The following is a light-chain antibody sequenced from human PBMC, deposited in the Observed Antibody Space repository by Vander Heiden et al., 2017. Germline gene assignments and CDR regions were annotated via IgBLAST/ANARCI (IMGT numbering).Light chain of an antibody. CDR3: TSYAGNNNLV. CDR2: DLN. CDR1: SGDIGAYNT. J-gene: IGLJ2*01. Sequence: QSALNQPPSASGSPGQSVTISCPGTSGDIGAYNTVSWLQHHPGKAPKLLIYDLNKRPSGVPGRFSAAKSGNTASLTVSGLQDDDEADYYCTSYAGNNNLVFGGGTTLTV. V-gene: IGLV2-8*01.